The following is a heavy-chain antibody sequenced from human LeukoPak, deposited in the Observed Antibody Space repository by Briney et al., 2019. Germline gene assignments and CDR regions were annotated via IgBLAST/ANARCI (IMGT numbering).Heavy chain of an antibody. CDR2: ISANSGKT. CDR1: VYTFATYG. V-gene: IGHV1-18*01. CDR3: AKVAGDRMDH. Sequence: ASVKVSCKAPVYTFATYGFCWVPQAPGHGLEWMGWISANSGKTDYAQKFQGRVTMTTDTSTTTAYMELRSLRPDDTALYFCAKVAGDRMDHWGQGTLLTVSS. J-gene: IGHJ4*02. D-gene: IGHD6-13*01.